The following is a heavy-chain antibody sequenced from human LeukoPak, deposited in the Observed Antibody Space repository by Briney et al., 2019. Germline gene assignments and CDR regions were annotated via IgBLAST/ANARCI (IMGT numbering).Heavy chain of an antibody. D-gene: IGHD1-26*01. CDR1: GGSISSYY. J-gene: IGHJ4*02. Sequence: SETLSLTCNISGGSISSYYWSWIRQPPGKGLEWIGYICYTGSTKYNPSLKSRVTISVDTSKNQFSLKLSSVTAADTAVYYCARGKWELPFDYWGQGTLVTVSS. CDR2: ICYTGST. CDR3: ARGKWELPFDY. V-gene: IGHV4-59*12.